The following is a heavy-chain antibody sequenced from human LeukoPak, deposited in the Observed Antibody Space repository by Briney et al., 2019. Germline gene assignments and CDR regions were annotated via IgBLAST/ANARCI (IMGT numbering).Heavy chain of an antibody. CDR2: INAGNGNT. CDR3: ARGQSFRLNYFDY. J-gene: IGHJ4*02. V-gene: IGHV1-3*01. CDR1: GYTFTSYA. D-gene: IGHD1-26*01. Sequence: WASVKVSCKASGYTFTSYAMHWARQAPGQRLEWMGWINAGNGNTKYSQKFQGRVTITRDTSASTAYMELSSLRSEDTAVYYCARGQSFRLNYFDYWGQGTLVTVSA.